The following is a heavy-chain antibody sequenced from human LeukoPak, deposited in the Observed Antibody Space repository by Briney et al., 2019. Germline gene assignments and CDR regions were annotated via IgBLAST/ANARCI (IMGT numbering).Heavy chain of an antibody. J-gene: IGHJ6*03. Sequence: ASVKVSCKASGYIFTSYYTHWVRQAPGQGLEWMGWINPNGGGTNYAQKFQARVTMTRDASISTAYMQLGRLRSDDTAVCYCARGTGHGGRGVIHLYYYYYYYMHVWGKGPTVTVSS. D-gene: IGHD3-10*01. CDR3: ARGTGHGGRGVIHLYYYYYYYMHV. CDR1: GYIFTSYY. V-gene: IGHV1-2*02. CDR2: INPNGGGT.